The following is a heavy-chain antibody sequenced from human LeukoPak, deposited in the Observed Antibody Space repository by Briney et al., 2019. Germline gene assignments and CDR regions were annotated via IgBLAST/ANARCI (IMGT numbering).Heavy chain of an antibody. J-gene: IGHJ4*02. CDR2: ISSSSSTI. CDR3: AKYANLQLERRTFDY. CDR1: GFTFSSYS. D-gene: IGHD1-1*01. V-gene: IGHV3-48*02. Sequence: GGSLRLSCAASGFTFSSYSMTWVRQAPGKGLEWVSYISSSSSTIYYADSVKGRFTISRDNAKNSLYLQMNSLRDEDTAVYYCAKYANLQLERRTFDYWGQGTLVTVSS.